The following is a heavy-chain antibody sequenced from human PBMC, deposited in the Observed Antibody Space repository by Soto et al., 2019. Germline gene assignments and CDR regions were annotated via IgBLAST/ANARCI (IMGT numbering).Heavy chain of an antibody. CDR2: IIPIFGTA. CDR1: GYTFTSYD. Sequence: SVKVSCKASGYTFTSYDINWVRQAPGQGLEWMGGIIPIFGTANYAQKFQGRVTITADESTSTAYMELSSLRSEDTAVYYCARGAAMPNYYYYGMDVWGQGTTVTVSS. J-gene: IGHJ6*02. CDR3: ARGAAMPNYYYYGMDV. V-gene: IGHV1-69*13. D-gene: IGHD2-2*01.